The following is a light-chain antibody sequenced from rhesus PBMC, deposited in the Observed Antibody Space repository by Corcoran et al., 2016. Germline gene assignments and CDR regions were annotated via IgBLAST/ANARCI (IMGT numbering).Light chain of an antibody. CDR2: WAS. J-gene: IGKJ4*01. Sequence: DIVMTQSPDSLAVSLGERVTINCKSSQSLLYSSNNKNYLAWYQQKPGQAPKVLIYWASTRESGVPNRVSGSGSGTDFTLSISGLQAEDVAVYYCQQYYSTPLTFGGGTKVEIK. CDR1: QSLLYSSNNKNY. V-gene: IGKV4-1*01. CDR3: QQYYSTPLT.